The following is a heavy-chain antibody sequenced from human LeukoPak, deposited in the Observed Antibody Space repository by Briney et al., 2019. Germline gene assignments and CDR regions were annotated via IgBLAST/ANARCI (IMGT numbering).Heavy chain of an antibody. CDR3: AKALYDSSGDGY. Sequence: GGSLRLSCAASGFTFSRNGMSWVRQAPGEGLEWVSAIDSSGRNTHYADSVKGRFSISRDNSKNTLILQMNSLRVEDTAVYYCAKALYDSSGDGYWGQGTLVTVSS. V-gene: IGHV3-23*05. J-gene: IGHJ4*02. D-gene: IGHD1-26*01. CDR2: IDSSGRNT. CDR1: GFTFSRNG.